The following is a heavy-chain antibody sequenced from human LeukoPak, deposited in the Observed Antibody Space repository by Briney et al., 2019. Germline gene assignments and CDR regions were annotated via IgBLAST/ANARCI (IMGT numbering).Heavy chain of an antibody. CDR1: GGSISSYY. V-gene: IGHV4-4*09. CDR3: ARSPVAGTRYFDY. J-gene: IGHJ4*02. D-gene: IGHD6-19*01. Sequence: PSETLSLTCTVSGGSISSYYWSWIRQPPGKGLEWIGHIYTSGSTNYNPSLKSRVTISVDTSKNQFSLKLSSVTAADTAVYYCARSPVAGTRYFDYWGQGTLVTVSS. CDR2: IYTSGST.